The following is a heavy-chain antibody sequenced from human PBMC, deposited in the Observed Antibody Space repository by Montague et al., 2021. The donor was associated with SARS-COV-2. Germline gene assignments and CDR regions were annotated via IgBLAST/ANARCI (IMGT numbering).Heavy chain of an antibody. D-gene: IGHD2-2*01. J-gene: IGHJ3*02. V-gene: IGHV4-4*02. CDR1: GDSISTDNW. CDR2: VNQSGTT. CDR3: ARGRGPVVVPGAGPAGRAFDI. Sequence: SETLSLTCVVFGDSISTDNWWTWVRLPPGKGLEWVGEVNQSGTTNYNPSVKSGVTISEDTSKNQFYLRLNSVTAADTAVYYCARGRGPVVVPGAGPAGRAFDIWGQGTMVTVSS.